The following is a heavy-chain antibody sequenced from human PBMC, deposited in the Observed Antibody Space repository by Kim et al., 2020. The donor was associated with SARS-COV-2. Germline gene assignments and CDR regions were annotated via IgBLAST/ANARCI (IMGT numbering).Heavy chain of an antibody. CDR3: ARDREYDGSNCYYYHYMDV. CDR2: IYRGGST. CDR1: GFTVSSYY. D-gene: IGHD3-22*01. Sequence: GGSLRLSCAASGFTVSSYYMSWVRQAPGKGLEWVSVIYRGGSTYYADAVKGRCTISRDNSKNTLFHQMNSLRADDKAAYYCARDREYDGSNCYYYHYMDV. J-gene: IGHJ6*03. V-gene: IGHV3-66*01.